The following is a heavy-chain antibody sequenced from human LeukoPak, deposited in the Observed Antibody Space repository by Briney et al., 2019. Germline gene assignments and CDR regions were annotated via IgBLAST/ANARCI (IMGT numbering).Heavy chain of an antibody. CDR2: INSDGSST. J-gene: IGHJ3*02. D-gene: IGHD2-21*01. CDR3: ARAIWTQSAFDI. V-gene: IGHV3-74*01. CDR1: GFTFSSYW. Sequence: PGRSLRLSCAASGFTFSSYWMHWVRQAPGKGLVWVSRINSDGSSTSYADSVKGRFTISRDNAKNTLYLQMNSLRAEDTAVYYCARAIWTQSAFDIWGQGTMVTVSS.